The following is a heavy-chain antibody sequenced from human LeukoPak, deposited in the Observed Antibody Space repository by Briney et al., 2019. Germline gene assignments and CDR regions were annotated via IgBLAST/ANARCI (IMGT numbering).Heavy chain of an antibody. D-gene: IGHD3-9*01. CDR3: ARGVSHRNFDWLFY. V-gene: IGHV4-34*01. CDR1: GGSFRGYY. CDR2: SNDSGST. J-gene: IGHJ4*02. Sequence: PSETLSLTCAVYGGSFRGYYWSWIRQPPGKGLEWIGESNDSGSTHYNTSLNSRVTISVDPSKNQVYLKLSSVTAAATAIYYCARGVSHRNFDWLFYWGQGTLVTVSS.